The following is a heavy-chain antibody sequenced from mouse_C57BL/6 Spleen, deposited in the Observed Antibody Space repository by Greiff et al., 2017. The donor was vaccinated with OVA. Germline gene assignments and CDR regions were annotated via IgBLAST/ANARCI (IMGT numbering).Heavy chain of an antibody. CDR3: ARGTTTVVAPLDY. D-gene: IGHD1-1*01. CDR2: INPSSGYT. Sequence: QVQLQQSGAELAKPGASVKLSCKASGYTFTSYWMHWVKQRPGQGLEWIGYINPSSGYTKYSQKFKDKATLTADKSSSTAYMQLSSLTYEDSAVYYCARGTTTVVAPLDYWGQGTTLTVSS. J-gene: IGHJ2*01. CDR1: GYTFTSYW. V-gene: IGHV1-7*01.